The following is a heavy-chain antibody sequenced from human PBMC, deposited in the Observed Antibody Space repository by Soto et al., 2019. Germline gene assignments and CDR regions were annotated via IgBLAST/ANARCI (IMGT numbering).Heavy chain of an antibody. D-gene: IGHD3-22*01. V-gene: IGHV3-7*01. CDR3: ARDPIVVVTRYYYYYGMDV. J-gene: IGHJ6*02. Sequence: PGGSLSLSCAASGFPFSSYWMSWVRQAPGKGLEWVANIKQDGSEKYYVDSVKGRFTISRDNAKNSLYLQMNSLRAEDTAVYYCARDPIVVVTRYYYYYGMDVWGQGTTVTVSS. CDR2: IKQDGSEK. CDR1: GFPFSSYW.